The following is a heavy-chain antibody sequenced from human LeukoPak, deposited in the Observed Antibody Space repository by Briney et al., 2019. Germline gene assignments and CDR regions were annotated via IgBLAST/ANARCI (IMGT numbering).Heavy chain of an antibody. CDR1: GYTFSNYA. D-gene: IGHD3-16*01. CDR3: AREDPGGAFDV. J-gene: IGHJ3*01. Sequence: ASVKVSCKASGYTFSNYAISWVRQAPEQGLEWMGWIGAYNGNPDYTQSLQGRVTMTTDTSTSTAYMELRSLKSDDTAVYYCAREDPGGAFDVWGRGTMVTVS. CDR2: IGAYNGNP. V-gene: IGHV1-18*01.